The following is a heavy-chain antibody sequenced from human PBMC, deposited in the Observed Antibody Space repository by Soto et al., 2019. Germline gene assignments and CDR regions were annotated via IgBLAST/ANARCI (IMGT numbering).Heavy chain of an antibody. V-gene: IGHV1-24*01. Sequence: ASVKVSCKVSGYTLTELSMHWVRQAPGKGLEWMGGFDPEDGETIYAQKFQGRVTMTEDTSTDTAYMELSSLRSEDTAVYYCSTGSGSGWHIDYWGQGTLVTVSS. CDR2: FDPEDGET. J-gene: IGHJ4*02. CDR3: STGSGSGWHIDY. D-gene: IGHD6-19*01. CDR1: GYTLTELS.